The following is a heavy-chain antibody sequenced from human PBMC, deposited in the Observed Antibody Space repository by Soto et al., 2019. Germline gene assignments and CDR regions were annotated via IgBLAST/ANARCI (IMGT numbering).Heavy chain of an antibody. CDR2: ISNSGSTI. D-gene: IGHD3-16*02. Sequence: PWGSLRLSCAASGFTFTDSYMSWIRQAPVKGLEWVSYISNSGSTIHYADSVKGRFTISRDNAQDSLYLQMNSLRAEDTAVYYCASRSHWGQGTPVTVSS. CDR3: ASRSH. V-gene: IGHV3-11*01. J-gene: IGHJ4*02. CDR1: GFTFTDSY.